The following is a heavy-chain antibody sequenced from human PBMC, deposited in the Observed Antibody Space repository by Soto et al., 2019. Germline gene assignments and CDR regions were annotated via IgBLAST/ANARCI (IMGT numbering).Heavy chain of an antibody. J-gene: IGHJ6*03. CDR1: GFTVSSSY. D-gene: IGHD4-4*01. CDR3: ARGDSNHDYYYYYYMDV. CDR2: IYSGGST. Sequence: GSLRLSCAASGFTVSSSYMSWVRQAPGKGLEWVSVIYSGGSTYYADSVKGRFTISRDNSKNTLYLQMNSLRAEDTAVYYCARGDSNHDYYYYYYMDVWGKGTTVTVSS. V-gene: IGHV3-66*01.